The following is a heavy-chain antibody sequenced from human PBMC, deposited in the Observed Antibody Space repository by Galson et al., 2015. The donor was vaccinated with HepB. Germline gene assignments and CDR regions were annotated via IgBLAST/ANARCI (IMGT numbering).Heavy chain of an antibody. D-gene: IGHD2-8*01. CDR3: AKYGPTHGMDV. CDR2: IYSGRGT. V-gene: IGHV3-66*01. J-gene: IGHJ6*02. Sequence: SLRLSCAASGFTVSTNYMGWVRQAPGKGLEWVSAIYSGRGTYCADSVKGRSTISRDNSKNTLYLQMNSLRAEDTAVYYCAKYGPTHGMDVWGQGTTVTVSS. CDR1: GFTVSTNY.